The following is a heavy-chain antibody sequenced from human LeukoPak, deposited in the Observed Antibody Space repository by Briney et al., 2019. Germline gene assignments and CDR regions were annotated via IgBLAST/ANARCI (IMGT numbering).Heavy chain of an antibody. V-gene: IGHV3-9*01. J-gene: IGHJ4*02. D-gene: IGHD2-21*02. CDR3: AKAYCGGDCPTAFDY. Sequence: GGSLRLSCAASGFTFDDYAMHWVRQAPGKGLEWVSGISWNSGSIGYADFVKGRFTISRDNAKNSLYLQMNSLRAEDTALYYCAKAYCGGDCPTAFDYWGQGTLVTVSS. CDR1: GFTFDDYA. CDR2: ISWNSGSI.